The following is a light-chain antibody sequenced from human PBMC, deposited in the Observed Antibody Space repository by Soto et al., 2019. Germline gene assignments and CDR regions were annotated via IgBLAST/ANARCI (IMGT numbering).Light chain of an antibody. CDR2: DAS. CDR1: QSISAW. CDR3: QQYNTYSSLT. V-gene: IGKV1-5*01. Sequence: DIQMTQSPYTPSASVGDRVTLTYRASQSISAWLAWYQQKLGRAPRLLIYDASSLENGVPSRFSGSGYGTEFTLTISSLQPDDFATYYCQQYNTYSSLTFGGGTKVDIK. J-gene: IGKJ4*01.